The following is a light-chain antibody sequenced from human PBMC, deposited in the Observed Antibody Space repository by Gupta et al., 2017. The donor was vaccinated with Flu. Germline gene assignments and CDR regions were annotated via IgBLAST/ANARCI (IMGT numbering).Light chain of an antibody. CDR1: QNIGTY. CDR3: QQRDSPPWT. Sequence: PSSLAASVGDRVTITCRTSQNIGTYLHWYQQKAGIAPKLLIYSARKLESGVPSRFSGSASGTDFTLTISEREPEDFATYNCQQRDSPPWTFGQGTKVEVK. J-gene: IGKJ1*01. CDR2: SAR. V-gene: IGKV1-39*01.